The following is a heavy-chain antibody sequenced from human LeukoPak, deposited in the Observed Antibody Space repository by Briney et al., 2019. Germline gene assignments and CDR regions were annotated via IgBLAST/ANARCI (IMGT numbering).Heavy chain of an antibody. V-gene: IGHV3-33*01. CDR1: GFTFRSHG. Sequence: GGSLRLSCAASGFTFRSHGMHWVRQAPGKGLEWVAVMWYDGRKKDYADSVKGRFIISRDNSKNTVYLQMNSLRADDTAVYYCARDPTTVTTGVLGYWGQGTLVTVSS. D-gene: IGHD4-17*01. CDR2: MWYDGRKK. CDR3: ARDPTTVTTGVLGY. J-gene: IGHJ4*01.